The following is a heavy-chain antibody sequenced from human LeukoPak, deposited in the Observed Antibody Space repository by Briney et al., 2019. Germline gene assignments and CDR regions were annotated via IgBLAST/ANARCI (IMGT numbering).Heavy chain of an antibody. Sequence: GGSLRLSCAASGFTFSSYWMSWVRQAPGKGLEWVANIKQDGSEKYYVDSVKGRFTISRDNAKNSLYLQMNSLRAEDTAVYYCARHPHSSGLIYYFDYWGQGTLVTVSS. CDR3: ARHPHSSGLIYYFDY. V-gene: IGHV3-7*01. CDR1: GFTFSSYW. D-gene: IGHD6-19*01. CDR2: IKQDGSEK. J-gene: IGHJ4*02.